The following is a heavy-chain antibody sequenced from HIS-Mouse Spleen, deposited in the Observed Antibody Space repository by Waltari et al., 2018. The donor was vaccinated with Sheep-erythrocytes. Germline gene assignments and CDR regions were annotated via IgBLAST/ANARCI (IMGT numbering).Heavy chain of an antibody. V-gene: IGHV3-21*01. CDR3: ARVASGATFDY. D-gene: IGHD1-26*01. J-gene: IGHJ4*02. Sequence: IHHGPGAPLEWVSSISSSSSYIYYADSVKGRFTISRDNAKNSLYLQMNSLRAEDTAVYYCARVASGATFDYWGQGTLVTVSS. CDR2: ISSSSSYI.